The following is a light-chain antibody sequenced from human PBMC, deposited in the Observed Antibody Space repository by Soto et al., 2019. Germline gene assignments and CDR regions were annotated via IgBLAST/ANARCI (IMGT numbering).Light chain of an antibody. CDR3: QQYYSPPHT. CDR2: WAS. CDR1: QSVLYSSNNKNY. J-gene: IGKJ2*01. V-gene: IGKV4-1*01. Sequence: DIVMTQSPDSLAVSLGERATINCKSSQSVLYSSNNKNYLAWHQQKPGQPPKLLIYWASTRESGVPDRFSGSGSGTDFTLTISNLQAEDVAVYYCQQYYSPPHTFGQGTKLEIK.